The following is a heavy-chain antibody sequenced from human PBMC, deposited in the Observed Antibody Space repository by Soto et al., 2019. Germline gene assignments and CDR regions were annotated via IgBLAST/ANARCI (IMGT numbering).Heavy chain of an antibody. J-gene: IGHJ3*01. CDR1: GFSLTTDGVG. Sequence: QITLKESGPTLVKPTQTLTLTCNFSGFSLTTDGVGVGGIRQPPGKSLEWLALIYWDDDKRYNSSLKNRLTVTKDTSRNQVVFTMTNMEPVDTATYFCAHSFVSWYGFDLWGHGTTVTVSS. D-gene: IGHD2-21*01. CDR2: IYWDDDK. V-gene: IGHV2-5*02. CDR3: AHSFVSWYGFDL.